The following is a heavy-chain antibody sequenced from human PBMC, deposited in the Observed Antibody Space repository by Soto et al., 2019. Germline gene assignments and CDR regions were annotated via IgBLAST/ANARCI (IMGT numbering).Heavy chain of an antibody. CDR3: AREELRDIVVVVAANPYYYGMDV. Sequence: SVKVSCKASGGTFSSYAISWVRQAPGQGLECMGGIIPVFGTANYAQKFQGRVTITADESTSTAYMELSSLRSEDTGVYYCAREELRDIVVVVAANPYYYGMDVWGQGTTVTVSS. J-gene: IGHJ6*02. CDR1: GGTFSSYA. V-gene: IGHV1-69*13. D-gene: IGHD2-15*01. CDR2: IIPVFGTA.